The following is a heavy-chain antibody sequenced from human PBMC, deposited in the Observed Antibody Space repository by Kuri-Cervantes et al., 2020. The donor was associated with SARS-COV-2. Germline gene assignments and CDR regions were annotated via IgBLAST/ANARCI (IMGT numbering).Heavy chain of an antibody. CDR3: AKDGSTSGSYAY. J-gene: IGHJ4*02. CDR1: GFTFSSSA. Sequence: GESLKISCAASGFTFSSSAMSWVRQAPGKGLEWVSAISGYGDITHYADSVKGRLTISRDNSKNTLYLQMNSLRAEDPAVYYCAKDGSTSGSYAYWGQGTLVTVSS. CDR2: ISGYGDIT. D-gene: IGHD1-26*01. V-gene: IGHV3-23*01.